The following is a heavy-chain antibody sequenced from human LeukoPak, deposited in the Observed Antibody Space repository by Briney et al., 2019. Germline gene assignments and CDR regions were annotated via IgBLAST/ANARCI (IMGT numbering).Heavy chain of an antibody. V-gene: IGHV3-21*01. J-gene: IGHJ4*02. CDR2: ISDRSTYI. Sequence: GGSLRLSCEASGFTFSSHSMNWVRQAPGKGLEWVSSISDRSTYIHYADSVKGRFTISRDDAKNSLFLHMDSLRAEDAAVYYCARDTFDNTGQSYGMGHDYWGQGTLVTVSS. CDR3: ARDTFDNTGQSYGMGHDY. CDR1: GFTFSSHS. D-gene: IGHD2-8*02.